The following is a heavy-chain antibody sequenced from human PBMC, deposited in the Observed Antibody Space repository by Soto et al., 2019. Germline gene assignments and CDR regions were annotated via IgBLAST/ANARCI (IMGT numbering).Heavy chain of an antibody. CDR3: ARAPLGVLRYFDWLLYFDY. Sequence: GGSLRLSCAASGFTFSSYAMHWVRQAPGKGLEWVAVISYDGSNKYYADSVKGRFTISRDNSKNTLYLQMNSLRAEDTAVYYCARAPLGVLRYFDWLLYFDYWGQGTLVTVSS. D-gene: IGHD3-9*01. CDR1: GFTFSSYA. V-gene: IGHV3-30*04. CDR2: ISYDGSNK. J-gene: IGHJ4*02.